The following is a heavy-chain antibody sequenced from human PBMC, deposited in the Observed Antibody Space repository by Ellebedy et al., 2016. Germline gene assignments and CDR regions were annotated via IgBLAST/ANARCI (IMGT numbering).Heavy chain of an antibody. V-gene: IGHV4-34*01. D-gene: IGHD3-16*01. Sequence: SETLSLPCGVSGASFSRFHWTWIRQPPGKGLEWIGEVNHSGSTNYNPSLKSRLTISVDTSKNQFSLKLSSVTAADTAVYFCAKPSFAGYDAYDIWGQGTMVTVS. CDR3: AKPSFAGYDAYDI. CDR2: VNHSGST. J-gene: IGHJ3*02. CDR1: GASFSRFH.